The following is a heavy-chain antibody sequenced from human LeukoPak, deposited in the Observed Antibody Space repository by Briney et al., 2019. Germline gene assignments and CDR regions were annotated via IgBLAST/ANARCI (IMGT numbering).Heavy chain of an antibody. V-gene: IGHV1-18*01. CDR1: GYTFTSYG. Sequence: ASVKVSCKASGYTFTSYGISWVRQAPGQGLEWMGWISAYNGNTNYAQKLQGRVTMTTDTSTSTAYMELRSLRSEDTAVYYCARSKIGVYSGYEGYFDYWGQGTLVTVSS. CDR2: ISAYNGNT. D-gene: IGHD5-12*01. J-gene: IGHJ4*02. CDR3: ARSKIGVYSGYEGYFDY.